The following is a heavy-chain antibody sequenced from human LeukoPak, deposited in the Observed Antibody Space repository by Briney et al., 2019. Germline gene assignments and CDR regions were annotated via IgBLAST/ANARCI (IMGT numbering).Heavy chain of an antibody. V-gene: IGHV4-59*01. J-gene: IGHJ2*01. CDR1: GVSINTYS. Sequence: SETLSLTCTVSGVSINTYSWSWVRQPPGKGLEWVGYMSYTGSTSYNPSLRSRVTISVDKSKNQFSLKLTSVTAADTAVYFCATDGYFEVWGRGTLVTVSS. CDR3: ATDGYFEV. CDR2: MSYTGST.